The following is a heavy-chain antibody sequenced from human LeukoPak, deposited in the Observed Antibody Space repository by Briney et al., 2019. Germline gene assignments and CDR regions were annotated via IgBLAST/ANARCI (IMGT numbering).Heavy chain of an antibody. CDR3: ARNAYYSSDS. J-gene: IGHJ4*02. CDR1: GYSISSGYW. CDR2: IHHDGNT. Sequence: PSGTLSLTCVVSGYSISSGYWWSWVRQPPGKGLEWIGEIHHDGNTNYNPSLKSRATISVDKSKNQFSLKLSSVTATDTAVYLCARNAYYSSDSWGQGTLVTVS. V-gene: IGHV4-4*02. D-gene: IGHD4/OR15-4a*01.